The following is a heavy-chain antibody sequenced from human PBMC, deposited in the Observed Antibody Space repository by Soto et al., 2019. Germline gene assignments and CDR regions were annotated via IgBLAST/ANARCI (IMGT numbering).Heavy chain of an antibody. J-gene: IGHJ4*02. Sequence: EVHLLESGGDLVRPGGSLRLSCAASGFSFHEYTMNWVRQAPGNGLEWVSGIYGAASGIYYADSVKGRFTISRDNSRNTVYLQMNNLRAEDTAVYYCAKDRHPDGVWDIDWWGQGARVTVAS. CDR1: GFSFHEYT. D-gene: IGHD4-17*01. V-gene: IGHV3-23*01. CDR3: AKDRHPDGVWDIDW. CDR2: IYGAASGI.